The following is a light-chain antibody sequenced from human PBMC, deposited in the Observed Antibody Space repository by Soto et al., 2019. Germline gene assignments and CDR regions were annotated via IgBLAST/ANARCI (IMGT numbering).Light chain of an antibody. V-gene: IGKV3-15*01. Sequence: VMTQSPASLSVSPGERATLSCRASQTVSRNLAWYQQRPGQAPRILIYDISNRATGVPARFSGSGSETEFTLTIRSLQSEDFAVYFCQQYNNWPSFLQGTRLEIK. CDR3: QQYNNWPS. CDR1: QTVSRN. J-gene: IGKJ5*01. CDR2: DIS.